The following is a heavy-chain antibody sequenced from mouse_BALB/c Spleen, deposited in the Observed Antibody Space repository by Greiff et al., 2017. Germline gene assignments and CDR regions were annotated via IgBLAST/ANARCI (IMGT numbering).Heavy chain of an antibody. J-gene: IGHJ2*01. Sequence: EVKLMESGPGLVKPSQSLSLTCTVTGYSITSDYAWNWIRQFPGNKLEWMGYISYSGSTSYNPSLKSRISITRDTSKNQFFLQLNSVTTEDTATYYCARGRGPYYGSSPFDYWGQGTTLTVSS. CDR1: GYSITSDYA. CDR2: ISYSGST. D-gene: IGHD1-1*01. CDR3: ARGRGPYYGSSPFDY. V-gene: IGHV3-2*02.